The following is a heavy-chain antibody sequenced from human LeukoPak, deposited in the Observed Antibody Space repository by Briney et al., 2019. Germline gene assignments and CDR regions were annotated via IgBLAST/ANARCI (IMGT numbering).Heavy chain of an antibody. CDR2: INPNSGGT. D-gene: IGHD5-12*01. V-gene: IGHV1-2*02. CDR3: ARVSEGWLRLELAY. Sequence: ASVKVSCKASGYTFTGYYMHWVRQAPGQGLEWMGWINPNSGGTNYAQKFQGGVTMTRDTSISTAYMELSRLRSDDTAVYYCARVSEGWLRLELAYWGQGTLVTVSS. CDR1: GYTFTGYY. J-gene: IGHJ4*02.